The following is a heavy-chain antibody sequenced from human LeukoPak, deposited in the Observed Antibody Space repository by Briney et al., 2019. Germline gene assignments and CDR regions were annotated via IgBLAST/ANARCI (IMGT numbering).Heavy chain of an antibody. Sequence: ASVKVSCKASGYTFTSYDINWVRQATGQGLEWMGWMNPNSGNTGYAQKFQGRVTMTRNTSISTAYMGLSSLRSEDTAVYYCARGYDFWSGYYSNNWFDPWGQGTLVTVSS. V-gene: IGHV1-8*01. CDR2: MNPNSGNT. CDR1: GYTFTSYD. J-gene: IGHJ5*02. CDR3: ARGYDFWSGYYSNNWFDP. D-gene: IGHD3-3*01.